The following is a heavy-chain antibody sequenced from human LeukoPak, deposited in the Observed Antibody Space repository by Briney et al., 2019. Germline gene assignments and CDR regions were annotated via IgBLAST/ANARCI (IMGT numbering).Heavy chain of an antibody. J-gene: IGHJ4*02. CDR3: ATGITGTTFTY. D-gene: IGHD1-14*01. CDR2: IYYSGST. Sequence: PSETLSLTCTASGGSISSYYWSWIRQPPGKGLEWIGYIYYSGSTNYNPSLKSRVTISVDTSKNQFSLKLSSVTAADTAVYYCATGITGTTFTYWGQGTLVTVSS. V-gene: IGHV4-59*01. CDR1: GGSISSYY.